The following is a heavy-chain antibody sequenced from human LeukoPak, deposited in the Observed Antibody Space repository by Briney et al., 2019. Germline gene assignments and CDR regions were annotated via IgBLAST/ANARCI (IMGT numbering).Heavy chain of an antibody. D-gene: IGHD3-16*01. CDR1: GYSFTSYW. CDR2: IYPGDSDT. CDR3: ARHRFSDYYYYYGMDV. Sequence: GESLKISCKGSGYSFTSYWIGWVRQMPGKGLEWMGVIYPGDSDTRYSPSFQGQVTISADKSISTAYLQWSSLKASDTAMYYCARHRFSDYYYYYGMDVWGQGTTVTVSS. J-gene: IGHJ6*02. V-gene: IGHV5-51*01.